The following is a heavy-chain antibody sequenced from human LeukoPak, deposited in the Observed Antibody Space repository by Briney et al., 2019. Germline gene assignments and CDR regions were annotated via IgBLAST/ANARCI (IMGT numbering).Heavy chain of an antibody. CDR1: GYTFTSYD. J-gene: IGHJ4*02. CDR3: ARGVYIAAAQYGY. V-gene: IGHV1-8*01. Sequence: PVASVKVSCKASGYTFTSYDINWVRQATGQGLEWMGWMNPNSGNTGYAQKFQGRVTMTRNTSISTAYMELSSLRSEDTAVYYCARGVYIAAAQYGYWGQGTLVTVSS. CDR2: MNPNSGNT. D-gene: IGHD6-13*01.